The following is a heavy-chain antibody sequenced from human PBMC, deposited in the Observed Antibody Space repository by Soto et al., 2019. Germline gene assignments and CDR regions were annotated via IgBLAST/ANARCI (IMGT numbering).Heavy chain of an antibody. CDR1: LDSISNSY. J-gene: IGHJ5*02. CDR3: AKGRGFYSDNYFDP. D-gene: IGHD3-22*01. CDR2: IYSSGNA. V-gene: IGHV4-4*07. Sequence: QVQLLESGPGLVKPSETLSLTCSVSLDSISNSYWTWIRQPAGKGLEWIGHIYSSGNANYNPSLKSRVTMSLDTSKNQFSLSLKSVTVADTDIYYCAKGRGFYSDNYFDPWGQGTQVTVSS.